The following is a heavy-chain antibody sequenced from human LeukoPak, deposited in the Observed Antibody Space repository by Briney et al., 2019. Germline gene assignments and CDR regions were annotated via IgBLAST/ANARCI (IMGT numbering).Heavy chain of an antibody. D-gene: IGHD3-9*01. CDR3: ARAGVWLPAV. V-gene: IGHV4-4*02. Sequence: SETLSLTCAVSGASISSDKWWSWVRQPPGKGLEWIGEIHHSGNTNYSPSLKSRVTMSADESKNEFSLRLTSVTAADTAVYYCARAGVWLPAVWGQGTLVTVSS. J-gene: IGHJ4*02. CDR1: GASISSDKW. CDR2: IHHSGNT.